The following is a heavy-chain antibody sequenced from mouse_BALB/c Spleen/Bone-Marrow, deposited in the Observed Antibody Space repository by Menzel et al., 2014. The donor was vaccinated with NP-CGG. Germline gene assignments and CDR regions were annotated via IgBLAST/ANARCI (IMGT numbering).Heavy chain of an antibody. Sequence: VQLQPSGAALVKPGASVKLSCTASGFHINGTYMHWVKQRPEQGLAWIGRIDPANGNTKYDPKFQGEATITSDTSSNTADLQLSSLTSEDTAVYYCARYRLGTYLDYWGQGTTLTVSS. V-gene: IGHV14-3*02. J-gene: IGHJ2*01. D-gene: IGHD2-14*01. CDR1: GFHINGTY. CDR2: IDPANGNT. CDR3: ARYRLGTYLDY.